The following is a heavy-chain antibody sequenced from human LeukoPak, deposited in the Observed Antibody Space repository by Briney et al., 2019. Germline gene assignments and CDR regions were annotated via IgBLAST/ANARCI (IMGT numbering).Heavy chain of an antibody. J-gene: IGHJ5*02. CDR2: IYDSGST. V-gene: IGHV4-30-4*01. Sequence: SETLCLTCIVSGGSISSGDHYWSWLRQPAGKGLEWIGYIYDSGSTYYNPSLKSRVTISVDTSKNHFSLNLSSVTAADTAMYYCARNTVTTEVWFDPWGQGTLVTVSS. CDR3: ARNTVTTEVWFDP. D-gene: IGHD4-11*01. CDR1: GGSISSGDHY.